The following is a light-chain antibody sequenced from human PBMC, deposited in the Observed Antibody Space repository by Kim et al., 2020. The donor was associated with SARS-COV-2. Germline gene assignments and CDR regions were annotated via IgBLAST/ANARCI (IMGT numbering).Light chain of an antibody. CDR2: GAS. CDR1: QSVSIN. Sequence: VSPGESAPRSCRASQSVSINLVWYQQKPGQAPRLLIYGASTRATGIPARFSGSGSGTEFTLTISSLQSEDFALYYCLQYDNWPLAFGQGTKVDIK. CDR3: LQYDNWPLA. J-gene: IGKJ1*01. V-gene: IGKV3-15*01.